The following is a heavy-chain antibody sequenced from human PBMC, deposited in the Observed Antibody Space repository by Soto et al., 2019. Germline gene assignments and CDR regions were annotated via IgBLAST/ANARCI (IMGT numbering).Heavy chain of an antibody. V-gene: IGHV1-69*13. J-gene: IGHJ5*02. CDR2: IIPAFGTA. D-gene: IGHD2-2*01. CDR1: VGTFSSSA. Sequence: SVKVSCKASVGTFSSSAITWVRQAPGQGLEWVGGIIPAFGTANYSPKFQGRVSVTADQSTSTAYMELSSLTSEDTAFYYCARGYQTSWDVFDLWGQGTLVTVSS. CDR3: ARGYQTSWDVFDL.